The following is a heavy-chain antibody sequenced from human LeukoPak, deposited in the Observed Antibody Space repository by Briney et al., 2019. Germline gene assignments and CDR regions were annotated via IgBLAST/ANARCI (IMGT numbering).Heavy chain of an antibody. D-gene: IGHD2-15*01. Sequence: GGSLRLSCAASGFTFSSYAVIGVREAPGRGVKGVSAMSGRGGSTYYGDCVKGLFTISRDNSKNTLYLQINTLRAEDRAVYLCAKDLRGSGLLDFDYWGQGTLVTVSS. CDR1: GFTFSSYA. J-gene: IGHJ4*02. V-gene: IGHV3-23*01. CDR2: MSGRGGST. CDR3: AKDLRGSGLLDFDY.